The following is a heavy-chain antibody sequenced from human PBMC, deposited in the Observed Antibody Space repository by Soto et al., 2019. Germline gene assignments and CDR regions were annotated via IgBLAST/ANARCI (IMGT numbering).Heavy chain of an antibody. D-gene: IGHD3-3*01. CDR1: GYTFTSYD. CDR3: ARFSTIFGVVIDY. V-gene: IGHV1-8*02. J-gene: IGHJ4*02. Sequence: ASVKVSCKASGYTFTSYDINWVRQATGQGLEWMGWMNPNSGNTGYAQKFQGRVTMTRNTSISTAYMELSSLRSEDTAVYYCARFSTIFGVVIDYWGQGTLVTVSS. CDR2: MNPNSGNT.